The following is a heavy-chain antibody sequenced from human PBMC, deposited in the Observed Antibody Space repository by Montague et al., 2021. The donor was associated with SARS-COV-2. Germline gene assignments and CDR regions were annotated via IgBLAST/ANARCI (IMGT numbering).Heavy chain of an antibody. J-gene: IGHJ4*02. D-gene: IGHD5-24*01. Sequence: SETLSLTCTVSGDSISSSSYYWGWIRQPPGKGLEWIGNKHYSGITYNNPSLKNRVIMSVDTSKNQFSLKLSSVTAADTAVYYCVRDGYTHVDYWGQGTLVTVSS. V-gene: IGHV4-39*02. CDR3: VRDGYTHVDY. CDR1: GDSISSSSYY. CDR2: KHYSGIT.